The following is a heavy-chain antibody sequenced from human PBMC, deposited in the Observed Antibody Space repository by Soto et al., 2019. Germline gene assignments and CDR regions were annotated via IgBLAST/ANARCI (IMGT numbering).Heavy chain of an antibody. CDR3: ARGRGVTATRRPYYFDT. V-gene: IGHV4-31*11. Sequence: SETLSLTCAVSGDSISRSGYYWSWIRQHPGRALEWIGYIYYSGSTFYNPSLKSRLSISVDTSKNQFSLKLSSVTAADTDVYYCARGRGVTATRRPYYFDTWGQGALVTVSS. D-gene: IGHD2-21*02. J-gene: IGHJ4*02. CDR2: IYYSGST. CDR1: GDSISRSGYY.